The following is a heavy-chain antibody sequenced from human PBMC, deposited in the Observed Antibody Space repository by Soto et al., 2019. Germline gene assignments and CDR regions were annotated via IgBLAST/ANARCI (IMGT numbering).Heavy chain of an antibody. CDR2: IYYSGST. CDR3: ARGNDDFWSGKPSHFDY. Sequence: SETLSLTCTVPGGSISSSSNHWGWIRQPPGKGLEWIGNIYYSGSTNYNPSLKSRVTISVDTSKNQFSLKLSSVTAADTAVYYCARGNDDFWSGKPSHFDYWGQGTLVTVSS. D-gene: IGHD3-3*01. V-gene: IGHV4-39*07. J-gene: IGHJ4*02. CDR1: GGSISSSSNH.